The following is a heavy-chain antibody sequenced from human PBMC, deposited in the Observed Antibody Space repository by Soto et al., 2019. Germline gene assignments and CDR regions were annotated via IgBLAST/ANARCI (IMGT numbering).Heavy chain of an antibody. CDR2: INPSSGSA. V-gene: IGHV1-46*03. Sequence: ASVKVSCKASGYTFTSYYMHWGRQAPGQGLEWMGIINPSSGSASYAQKFQGRVTMTRDTSTSTVYMELSSLRSEDTAVYYCARDRAPGWAFYYGMDVWGQGTAVTV. CDR1: GYTFTSYY. D-gene: IGHD1-26*01. J-gene: IGHJ6*02. CDR3: ARDRAPGWAFYYGMDV.